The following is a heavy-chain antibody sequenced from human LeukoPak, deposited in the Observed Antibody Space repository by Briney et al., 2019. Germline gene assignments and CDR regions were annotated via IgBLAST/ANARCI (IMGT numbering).Heavy chain of an antibody. Sequence: SVKVSCKASGGTFSSYAISWVRQAPGQGLEWMGGIIPIFGTANYAQKFQGRVTITAGESTSTAYMELSSLRSEDTAVCYCATDSTTYYYDSSGYRYGMDVWGQGTTVTVSS. CDR2: IIPIFGTA. J-gene: IGHJ6*02. V-gene: IGHV1-69*13. CDR1: GGTFSSYA. CDR3: ATDSTTYYYDSSGYRYGMDV. D-gene: IGHD3-22*01.